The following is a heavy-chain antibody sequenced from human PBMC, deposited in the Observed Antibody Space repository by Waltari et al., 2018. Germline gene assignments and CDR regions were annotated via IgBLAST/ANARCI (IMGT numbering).Heavy chain of an antibody. D-gene: IGHD5-18*01. V-gene: IGHV3-48*03. Sequence: EVQLVESGGGLVQSGGSLRLSCAASGFIFSTYEFNWVRQAPGKGLEWLSYISSSGGSIKYADSLKGRFTVSRDNARNSLHLQMNSLRAEDTAVYYCAREGYSSYFDYWGQGALVTVSS. J-gene: IGHJ4*02. CDR1: GFIFSTYE. CDR2: ISSSGGSI. CDR3: AREGYSSYFDY.